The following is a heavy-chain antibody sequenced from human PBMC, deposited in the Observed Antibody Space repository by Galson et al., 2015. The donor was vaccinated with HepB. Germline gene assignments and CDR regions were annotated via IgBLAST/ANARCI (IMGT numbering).Heavy chain of an antibody. CDR3: ARDRSHSLDF. D-gene: IGHD2-15*01. CDR1: GYTFTING. CDR2: ISANSGDT. V-gene: IGHV1-18*04. Sequence: SVKVSCKASGYTFTINGISWVRQAPGKGLEWMGWISANSGDTKYAQKRQVRVTMTRDTSTSTAYMGLRSLRSDDTAIYYCARDRSHSLDFWGQGTLVTVSS. J-gene: IGHJ4*02.